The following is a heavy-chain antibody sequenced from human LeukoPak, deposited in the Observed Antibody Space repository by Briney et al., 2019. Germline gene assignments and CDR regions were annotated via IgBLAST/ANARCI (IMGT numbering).Heavy chain of an antibody. CDR3: ARKSAPGPRAWFDP. V-gene: IGHV3-30*03. J-gene: IGHJ5*02. CDR2: ISTDGSHK. Sequence: GGSLRLSCAASGFTFTTYAMSWVRQPPGKGLEWVAVISTDGSHKYYLDSVRGRFTISRDNSKNTLYLQMDSLRPEDTALYYCARKSAPGPRAWFDPWGQGTLVIVSS. CDR1: GFTFTTYA. D-gene: IGHD6-13*01.